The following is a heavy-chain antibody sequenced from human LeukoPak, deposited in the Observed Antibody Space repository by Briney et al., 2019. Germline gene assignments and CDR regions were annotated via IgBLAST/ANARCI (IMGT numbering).Heavy chain of an antibody. CDR2: ISGSGGVT. Sequence: GGSLRLSCAASGFTFSSYAMSWVRQAPGQGLEWVSDISGSGGVTHYADSVKGRFTISRDNSKNTLYLQMNSLRAEDTAVYYCAKSVGWVKYYFDYWGQGTLVTVSS. D-gene: IGHD6-19*01. CDR3: AKSVGWVKYYFDY. CDR1: GFTFSSYA. V-gene: IGHV3-23*01. J-gene: IGHJ4*02.